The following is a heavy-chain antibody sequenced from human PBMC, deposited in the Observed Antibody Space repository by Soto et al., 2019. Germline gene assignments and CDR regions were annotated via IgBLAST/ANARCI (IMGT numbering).Heavy chain of an antibody. CDR3: ARGITMIVVVMANWFDP. V-gene: IGHV4-30-4*01. Sequence: PSVTLSLTCTVSGGSIRNRDYYRSWIRQPPGKGLEWIGYIYYSGSTYYNPSLKSRVTISVDTSKNQFSLKLSSVTAADTAVYYCARGITMIVVVMANWFDPWGQGTLVTVSS. D-gene: IGHD3-22*01. CDR1: GGSIRNRDYY. J-gene: IGHJ5*02. CDR2: IYYSGST.